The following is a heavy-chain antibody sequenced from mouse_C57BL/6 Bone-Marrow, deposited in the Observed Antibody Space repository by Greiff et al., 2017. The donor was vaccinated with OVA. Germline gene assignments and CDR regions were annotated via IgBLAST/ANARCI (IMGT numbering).Heavy chain of an antibody. V-gene: IGHV5-12*01. CDR1: GFTFSDYY. Sequence: EVQVVESGGGLVQPGGSLKLSCAASGFTFSDYYMYWVRQTPEKRLEWVAYISNGGGSTYYPDTVKGRFTISRDNAKNTLYLQMSRLKSEDTAMYYCARLSYFDVWGTGTTVTVSS. CDR2: ISNGGGST. CDR3: ARLSYFDV. J-gene: IGHJ1*03.